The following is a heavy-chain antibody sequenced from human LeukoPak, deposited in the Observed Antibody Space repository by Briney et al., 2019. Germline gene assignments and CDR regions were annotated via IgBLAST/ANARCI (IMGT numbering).Heavy chain of an antibody. D-gene: IGHD2-15*01. CDR3: AKDHCSGGGCYRSFHDAFDI. CDR2: ISGSGGSA. CDR1: GFTFSSYA. Sequence: PGGSLRLSCAASGFTFSSYAMSWVRRAPGKGVEWVSSISGSGGSADYADSVKGRFTISRDNSKNTVYLQMNSLRAEDTAVYYCAKDHCSGGGCYRSFHDAFDIWGQGTMVSVSS. J-gene: IGHJ3*02. V-gene: IGHV3-23*01.